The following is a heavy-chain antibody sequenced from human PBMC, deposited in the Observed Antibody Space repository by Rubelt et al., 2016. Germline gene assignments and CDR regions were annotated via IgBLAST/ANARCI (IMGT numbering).Heavy chain of an antibody. Sequence: QVQLVQSGAEVKKPGASVKVSCKASGYTFTGYYMHWVRQAPGQGLEWMGWINPNSGGTNYAHKVQGRVTMTRETSVGTAYMALSRLTSDATAVYYWARGNSGYDYGLDYWGQGTLVTVSS. J-gene: IGHJ4*02. CDR3: ARGNSGYDYGLDY. D-gene: IGHD5-12*01. V-gene: IGHV1-2*02. CDR2: INPNSGGT. CDR1: GYTFTGYY.